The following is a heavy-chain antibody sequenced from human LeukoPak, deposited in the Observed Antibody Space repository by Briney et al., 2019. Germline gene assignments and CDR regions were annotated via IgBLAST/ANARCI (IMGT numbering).Heavy chain of an antibody. CDR2: IIPIFGTA. CDR1: GGTFSSYA. Sequence: ASVKVSCKASGGTFSSYAISWVRQAPGQGLEWMGGIIPIFGTANYAQKFQGRVTITADESTSTAYMELSSLRSEDTAVYYCASLGRNSNSSNWFDPWGQGTLVTVSS. V-gene: IGHV1-69*13. J-gene: IGHJ5*02. CDR3: ASLGRNSNSSNWFDP. D-gene: IGHD2/OR15-2a*01.